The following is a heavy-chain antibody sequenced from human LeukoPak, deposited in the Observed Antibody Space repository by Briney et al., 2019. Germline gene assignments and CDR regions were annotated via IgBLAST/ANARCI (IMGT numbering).Heavy chain of an antibody. J-gene: IGHJ3*02. Sequence: PSETLSLTCAVSGYSISSGYYWSWIRQPPGKGLEWIGYIYYSGSTNYNPSLKSRVTISVDTSKNQFSLKLSSVTAADTAVYYCARDATKNDAFDIWGQGTMVTVSS. CDR2: IYYSGST. CDR3: ARDATKNDAFDI. CDR1: GYSISSGYY. V-gene: IGHV4-61*01.